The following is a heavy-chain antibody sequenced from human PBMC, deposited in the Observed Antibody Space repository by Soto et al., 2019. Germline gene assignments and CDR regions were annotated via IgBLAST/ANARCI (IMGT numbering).Heavy chain of an antibody. CDR2: IIPILGIA. Sequence: SVKVSCKASGGTFSSYTISXVXXXPKQGLEWMGRIIPILGIANYAQKFQGRVTITADKSTSTAYMELSSLRSEDTAVYYCARSPYYDILTGYQPDYYYYYMDVWGKGTTVTAP. V-gene: IGHV1-69*02. CDR3: ARSPYYDILTGYQPDYYYYYMDV. J-gene: IGHJ6*03. D-gene: IGHD3-9*01. CDR1: GGTFSSYT.